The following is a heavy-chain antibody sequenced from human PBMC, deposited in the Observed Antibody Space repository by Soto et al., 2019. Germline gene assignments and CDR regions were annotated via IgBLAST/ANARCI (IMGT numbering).Heavy chain of an antibody. D-gene: IGHD2-2*01. Sequence: SETLSLTCTISGDSISISSYYWAWIRQPPGKGLEWIGSMYYSGSTYNNPSLKSRVTISVDTSKNQFSLKLSSVTAADTAVYYCARGGTVVPAAIINYYYYGMDVWGQGTTVTVSS. CDR1: GDSISISSYY. CDR3: ARGGTVVPAAIINYYYYGMDV. CDR2: MYYSGST. J-gene: IGHJ6*02. V-gene: IGHV4-39*07.